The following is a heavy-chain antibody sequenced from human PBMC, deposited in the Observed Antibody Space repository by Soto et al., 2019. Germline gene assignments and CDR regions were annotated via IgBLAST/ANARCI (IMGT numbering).Heavy chain of an antibody. V-gene: IGHV4-34*01. CDR2: INHSGST. CDR3: ASSSTWYATDV. CDR1: GGSFSGYY. D-gene: IGHD6-13*01. Sequence: PSETLSLTCAVYGGSFSGYYWSWIRQPPGKGLEWIGEINHSGSTNYNPSLKSRVTISVDTSKNQFSLKLSSVTAADTAVYYCASSSTWYATDVWGQGPTVTLSS. J-gene: IGHJ6*02.